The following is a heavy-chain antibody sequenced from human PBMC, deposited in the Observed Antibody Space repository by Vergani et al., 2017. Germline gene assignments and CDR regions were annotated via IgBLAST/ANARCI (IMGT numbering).Heavy chain of an antibody. CDR2: ISAYNGNT. Sequence: QAQLVQSGAEVKKPGASVKVSCKASGYTFTSYGISWVRQAPGQGLEWMGWISAYNGNTNYAQKLQGRVTMTTDTSTSTAYMELRSLRSDDTAVYYCARDREYYYDSSGYLDFDIWGQGTMVTVSS. J-gene: IGHJ3*02. CDR3: ARDREYYYDSSGYLDFDI. D-gene: IGHD3-22*01. CDR1: GYTFTSYG. V-gene: IGHV1-18*01.